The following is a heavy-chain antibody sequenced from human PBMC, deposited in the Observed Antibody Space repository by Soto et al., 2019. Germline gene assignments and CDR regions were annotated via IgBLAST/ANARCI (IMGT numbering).Heavy chain of an antibody. CDR3: ARDNPPLGY. V-gene: IGHV1-18*01. J-gene: IGHJ4*02. Sequence: QVQLVQSGAEVKKPGASVKVSCKASGYTFTSYVISGVRQAPGQGLEWMGWISAYNGNTNHAQKLQGRATMTTDTSTSTASMELTSLRSDDTAVYYCARDNPPLGYWGQGTLVTVSS. CDR2: ISAYNGNT. CDR1: GYTFTSYV.